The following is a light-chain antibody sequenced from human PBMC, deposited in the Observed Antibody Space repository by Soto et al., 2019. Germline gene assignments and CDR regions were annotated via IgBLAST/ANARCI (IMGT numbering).Light chain of an antibody. CDR1: SSDVGGYNS. V-gene: IGLV2-14*01. Sequence: QPASVSGSPGQSITISCTGTSSDVGGYNSVSWYQQHPGKAPKLMIYEVNNRPSGVSNRFSGSKSGNTASLTISGLQAEDEADYYCNSYTSSTTYVFGTGTKVTVL. CDR2: EVN. J-gene: IGLJ1*01. CDR3: NSYTSSTTYV.